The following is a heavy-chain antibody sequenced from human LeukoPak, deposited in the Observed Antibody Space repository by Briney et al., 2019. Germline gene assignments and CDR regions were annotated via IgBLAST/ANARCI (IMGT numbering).Heavy chain of an antibody. V-gene: IGHV4-34*01. CDR2: INHSGST. CDR1: GGSFSGYY. D-gene: IGHD6-13*01. J-gene: IGHJ4*02. Sequence: SETLSLTCAVYGGSFSGYYWSWICQPPGKGLEWIGEINHSGSTNYNPSLKSRVTISVDTSKNQFSLKLSSVTAADTAVYYCARAAGEDTAMVHPYSSSWYGYFDYWGQGTLVTVSS. CDR3: ARAAGEDTAMVHPYSSSWYGYFDY.